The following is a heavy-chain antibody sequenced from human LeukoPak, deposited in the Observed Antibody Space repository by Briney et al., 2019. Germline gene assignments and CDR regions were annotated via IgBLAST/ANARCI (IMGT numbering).Heavy chain of an antibody. J-gene: IGHJ3*02. CDR1: GFTFDDYG. CDR3: AKSRAYYYDSSARAAFDI. CDR2: VDWNGGST. V-gene: IGHV3-20*04. Sequence: RPGGSLRLSCEASGFTFDDYGMSWVRQAPGKGLEWVSGVDWNGGSTGYADSVKGRITISRDNSKNTLYLQMNSLRAEDTAVYYCAKSRAYYYDSSARAAFDIWGQGTMVTVSS. D-gene: IGHD3-22*01.